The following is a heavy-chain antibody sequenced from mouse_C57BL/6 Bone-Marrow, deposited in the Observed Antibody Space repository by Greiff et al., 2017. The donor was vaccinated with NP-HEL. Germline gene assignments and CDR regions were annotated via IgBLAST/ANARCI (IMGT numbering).Heavy chain of an antibody. V-gene: IGHV5-6*02. Sequence: EVKLVESGGDLVKPGGSLKLSCAASGFTFSSYGMPWVRQTPDKRLEWVATISSGGSYTYYPDSVKGRFTISRDNAKNTLYLQMSSLKSGARAMCYCARRAVEFAYWGQGTLVTVSA. CDR3: ARRAVEFAY. J-gene: IGHJ3*01. CDR2: ISSGGSYT. CDR1: GFTFSSYG.